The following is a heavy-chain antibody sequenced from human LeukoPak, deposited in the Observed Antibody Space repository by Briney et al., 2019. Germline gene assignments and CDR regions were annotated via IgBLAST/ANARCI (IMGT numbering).Heavy chain of an antibody. Sequence: KASETLSLTCTVSGGSISGYYWSWIRQPPGKGLEWIGYIYYSGSTNYNPSLKSRVSISVDTSKNHFSLKLSSLTAADTAVYYCARHWMAVAPYWYFDLWGRGTLVTVSS. V-gene: IGHV4-59*08. CDR2: IYYSGST. J-gene: IGHJ2*01. D-gene: IGHD6-19*01. CDR3: ARHWMAVAPYWYFDL. CDR1: GGSISGYY.